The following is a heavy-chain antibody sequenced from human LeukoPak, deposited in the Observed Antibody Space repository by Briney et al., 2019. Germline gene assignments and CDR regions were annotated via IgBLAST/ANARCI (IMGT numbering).Heavy chain of an antibody. D-gene: IGHD3-3*01. Sequence: SRTLSLTCTVSGGSIRSGDYYWSWIRQPPGKGLEWIGYIYYSGSTYYNPSLKSRVTISVDTSKNQFSLKLSSVTAADTAVYYCVREPGSFGVVTYFDYWGQGTLVTVSS. CDR2: IYYSGST. CDR1: GGSIRSGDYY. CDR3: VREPGSFGVVTYFDY. J-gene: IGHJ4*02. V-gene: IGHV4-30-4*08.